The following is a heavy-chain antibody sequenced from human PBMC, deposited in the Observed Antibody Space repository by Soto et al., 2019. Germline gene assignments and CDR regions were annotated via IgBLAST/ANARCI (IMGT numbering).Heavy chain of an antibody. CDR1: GFTFSSYG. J-gene: IGHJ4*02. CDR3: AKSLKGVVVPAASNGPPYG. Sequence: GGSLRLSCAASGFTFSSYGMHWVRQAPGKGLEWVAVISYDGSNKYYADSVKGRFTISRDNSKNTLYLQMNSLRAEDTAVYYCAKSLKGVVVPAASNGPPYGWGQGTLVTVSS. D-gene: IGHD2-2*01. V-gene: IGHV3-30*18. CDR2: ISYDGSNK.